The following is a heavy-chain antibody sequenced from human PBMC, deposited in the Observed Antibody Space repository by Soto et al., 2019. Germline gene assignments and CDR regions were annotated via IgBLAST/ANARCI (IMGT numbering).Heavy chain of an antibody. CDR1: GGSFSGYY. V-gene: IGHV4-34*01. CDR2: LYYSGNT. J-gene: IGHJ6*02. D-gene: IGHD5-12*01. Sequence: SETLSLTCAVYGGSFSGYYWVWIRQTPEKGLEWIGTLYYSGNTWYNPSLKSRVTISVDTSKDPLSLKLSSVTAADTAVYYCARHPAITTTTFSGMDVWCPGTTVTVSS. CDR3: ARHPAITTTTFSGMDV.